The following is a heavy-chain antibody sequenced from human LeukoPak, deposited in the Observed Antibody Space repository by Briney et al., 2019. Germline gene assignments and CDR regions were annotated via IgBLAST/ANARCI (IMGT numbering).Heavy chain of an antibody. D-gene: IGHD3-22*01. CDR1: GGSISSYY. J-gene: IGHJ4*02. CDR3: ARGPYYYVSY. Sequence: LETLSLTCTVSGGSISSYYWSWIRQPPGKGLEWIGYIYYSGSTNYNPSLKSRVTISVDTSKNQFSLKLSSVTAADTAVYYCARGPYYYVSYWGQGTLVTVSS. CDR2: IYYSGST. V-gene: IGHV4-59*01.